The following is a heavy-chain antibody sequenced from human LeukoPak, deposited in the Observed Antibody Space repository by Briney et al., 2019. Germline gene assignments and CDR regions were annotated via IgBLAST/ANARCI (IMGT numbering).Heavy chain of an antibody. V-gene: IGHV3-9*03. D-gene: IGHD3-16*01. Sequence: GGSLRLSCAASGFTFDDYAMHWVRQAPGKGLEWVSGISWNSGSIGYADSVKGRFTISRDNAKNSLYLQMNSLRAEDMALYYCAKDIGGVYYSYYMGVWGKGTTVTVSS. J-gene: IGHJ6*03. CDR3: AKDIGGVYYSYYMGV. CDR1: GFTFDDYA. CDR2: ISWNSGSI.